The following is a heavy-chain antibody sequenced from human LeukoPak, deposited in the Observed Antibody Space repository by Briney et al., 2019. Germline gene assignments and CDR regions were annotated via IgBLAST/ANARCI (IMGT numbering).Heavy chain of an antibody. D-gene: IGHD6-19*01. CDR1: EFSLSTSGVG. J-gene: IGHJ4*02. CDR2: IYWHDDK. Sequence: ESAPTLLHPTPTLTLTCTFSEFSLSTSGVGVGWIRQPPGKALEWLALIYWHDDKRYSPSLKSRLTITKDTSKSQVVLTMSNMDPVDTATYDCAHRAVACRDYWGQGTLVTVSS. V-gene: IGHV2-5*01. CDR3: AHRAVACRDY.